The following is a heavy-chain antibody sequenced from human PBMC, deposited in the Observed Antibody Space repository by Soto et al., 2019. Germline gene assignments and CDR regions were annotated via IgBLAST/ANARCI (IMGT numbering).Heavy chain of an antibody. V-gene: IGHV3-23*01. J-gene: IGHJ4*02. CDR3: AKERATTTAFDY. D-gene: IGHD4-17*01. CDR1: GFTFSRDG. CDR2: ITDNGGST. Sequence: GGSLRLSCAASGFTFSRDGISWVRQAPGKGLECVSLITDNGGSTYYADSVKGRFTISRDNTKNTLFLQMNSLRAEDTAVYYCAKERATTTAFDYWGQGALVTVSS.